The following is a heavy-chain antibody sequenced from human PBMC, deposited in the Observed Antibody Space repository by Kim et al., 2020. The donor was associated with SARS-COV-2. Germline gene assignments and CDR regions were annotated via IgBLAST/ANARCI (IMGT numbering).Heavy chain of an antibody. CDR3: ARSKTDPYNWFDP. Sequence: YAQKLQGRVTMTTDTYTRTAYMELRSLRSDDTAVYYCARSKTDPYNWFDPWGQGTLVTVSS. V-gene: IGHV1-18*01. J-gene: IGHJ5*02.